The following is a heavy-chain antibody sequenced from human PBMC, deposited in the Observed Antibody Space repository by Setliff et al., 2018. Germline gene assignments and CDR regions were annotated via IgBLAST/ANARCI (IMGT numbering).Heavy chain of an antibody. D-gene: IGHD5-12*01. CDR3: ARVGGLLVATMPFDY. J-gene: IGHJ4*02. CDR2: IFQSGIT. CDR1: GFSITNGYY. V-gene: IGHV4-38-2*01. Sequence: SETLSLTCAVSGFSITNGYYWGWIRQSPGKQLEWIGNIFQSGITFYNPSPKSRVTISLDPSQNRFSLKLRSVTAADTAVYFCARVGGLLVATMPFDYWGPGTLVTVS.